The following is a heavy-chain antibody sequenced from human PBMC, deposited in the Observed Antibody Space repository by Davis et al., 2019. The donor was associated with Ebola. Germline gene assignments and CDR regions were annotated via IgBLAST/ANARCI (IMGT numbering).Heavy chain of an antibody. Sequence: AASVKVSCKAFGDTFISDYMNWVRQAPGQGLEWMGIINPSGGTTSYAQKFQGRVTMTTDTSTSTAYMELRSLRSDDTAMYYCVRIGSDWFWYFDLWGRGTLVTVSS. J-gene: IGHJ2*01. V-gene: IGHV1-46*03. D-gene: IGHD3-9*01. CDR2: INPSGGTT. CDR3: VRIGSDWFWYFDL. CDR1: GDTFISDY.